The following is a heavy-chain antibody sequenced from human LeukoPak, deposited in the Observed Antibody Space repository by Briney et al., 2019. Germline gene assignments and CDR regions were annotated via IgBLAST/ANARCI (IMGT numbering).Heavy chain of an antibody. Sequence: AASVKVSCKASRGTFSRYAISWVRQAPGQGLEWMGRIIPILGIANYAQKFQGRVTITADKSTSTAYMELSSLRSEDTAVYYCARALWYYGSGSYYPFDYWGQGTLVTVSS. CDR3: ARALWYYGSGSYYPFDY. V-gene: IGHV1-69*04. CDR2: IIPILGIA. CDR1: RGTFSRYA. J-gene: IGHJ4*02. D-gene: IGHD3-10*01.